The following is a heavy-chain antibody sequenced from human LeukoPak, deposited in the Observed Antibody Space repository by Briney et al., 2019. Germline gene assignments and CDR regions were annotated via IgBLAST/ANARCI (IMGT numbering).Heavy chain of an antibody. J-gene: IGHJ5*02. CDR1: GGSISSSSYY. Sequence: SETLSLTCTVSGGSISSSSYYWGWIRQPPGKGLEWIGSVYYSGSTYYNPSLKSRVTISVDTSKNQFSLKLSSVTAADTAVYYCARVRETYYYGSGRGDWFDPWGQGTLVTVSS. CDR3: ARVRETYYYGSGRGDWFDP. D-gene: IGHD3-10*01. V-gene: IGHV4-39*07. CDR2: VYYSGST.